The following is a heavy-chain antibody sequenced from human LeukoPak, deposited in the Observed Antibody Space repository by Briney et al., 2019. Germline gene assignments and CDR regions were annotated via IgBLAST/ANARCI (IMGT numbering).Heavy chain of an antibody. CDR1: GGSLSSYY. Sequence: SETLSLTCTVSGGSLSSYYWRWVRQPPGKGLEGSGYIYYSGRTSYNPCLTSGVTISVDTSKNHFSLKLSYLTAPDTAVYYFSSYSGLYPHDAFDIWGQGTMVTVSS. V-gene: IGHV4-59*01. D-gene: IGHD1-26*01. CDR3: SSYSGLYPHDAFDI. J-gene: IGHJ3*02. CDR2: IYYSGRT.